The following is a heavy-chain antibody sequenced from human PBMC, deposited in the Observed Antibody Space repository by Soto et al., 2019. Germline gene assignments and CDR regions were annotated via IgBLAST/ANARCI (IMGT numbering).Heavy chain of an antibody. CDR1: GGSISNYY. V-gene: IGHV4-59*04. J-gene: IGHJ4*02. CDR2: IYYSGST. D-gene: IGHD3-10*01. CDR3: ARHVNGYYYGSGSYFPQN. Sequence: PSETLSLTCIVSGGSISNYYWSWIRQPPGKGLEWIGTIYYSGSTYYNPSLKSRVTISVDTSENQFSLKLTSVTAADTAVYYCARHVNGYYYGSGSYFPQNWGQGTLVTVSS.